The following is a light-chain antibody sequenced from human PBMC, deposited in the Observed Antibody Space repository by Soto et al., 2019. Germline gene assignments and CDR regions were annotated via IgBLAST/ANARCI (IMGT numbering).Light chain of an antibody. Sequence: EIVLTQSPGTLSLSPGDRATLSCRASQSVSSNLAWYQQKPGQAPRLLIYGASTRATGIPARFSGSGSGTEFTLTISSLQSEDFAVYYCQQYNNWPITFGQGTRLEI. V-gene: IGKV3-15*01. J-gene: IGKJ5*01. CDR2: GAS. CDR1: QSVSSN. CDR3: QQYNNWPIT.